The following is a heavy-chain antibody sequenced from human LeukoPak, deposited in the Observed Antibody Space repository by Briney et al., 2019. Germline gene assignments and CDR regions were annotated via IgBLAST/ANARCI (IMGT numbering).Heavy chain of an antibody. CDR3: ARDNYGSDY. V-gene: IGHV3-30-3*01. Sequence: PGRSLRLSCAASGFXFSTYAMHWVRQAPGKGLEWVAVISYDGNNKYYADSVKARFTVSRDNSKNTLYLQMDSLRAEDTALYYCARDNYGSDYWGQGTLVTVSS. CDR1: GFXFSTYA. D-gene: IGHD3-10*01. CDR2: ISYDGNNK. J-gene: IGHJ4*02.